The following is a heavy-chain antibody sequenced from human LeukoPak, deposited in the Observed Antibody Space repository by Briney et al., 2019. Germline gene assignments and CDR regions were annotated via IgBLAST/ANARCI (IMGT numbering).Heavy chain of an antibody. CDR2: ISAYNGNT. D-gene: IGHD3-10*01. J-gene: IGHJ6*04. Sequence: ASVKVSCKASGYTFTSYGISWVRQAPGQGLEWMGWISAYNGNTNYAQKLQGRVTMTTDTSTSTAYMELRSLRSDDTAVYYCARGYYYGSGSYYNVDFLDVWGKGTTVTISS. CDR1: GYTFTSYG. V-gene: IGHV1-18*01. CDR3: ARGYYYGSGSYYNVDFLDV.